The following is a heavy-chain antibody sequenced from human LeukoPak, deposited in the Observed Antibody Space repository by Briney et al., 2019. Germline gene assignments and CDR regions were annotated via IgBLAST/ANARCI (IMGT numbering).Heavy chain of an antibody. Sequence: ASVKVSCKASGYSFSNFHINWVRQASGQGLEWIGWVSPKTGDRGYALKFQGRVTMTSDTSGGTVYMEVRSLTSEDTAVYYCARTPPKGDIDNWGQGTMVTVSS. D-gene: IGHD2-21*02. J-gene: IGHJ4*02. CDR1: GYSFSNFH. CDR2: VSPKTGDR. CDR3: ARTPPKGDIDN. V-gene: IGHV1-8*01.